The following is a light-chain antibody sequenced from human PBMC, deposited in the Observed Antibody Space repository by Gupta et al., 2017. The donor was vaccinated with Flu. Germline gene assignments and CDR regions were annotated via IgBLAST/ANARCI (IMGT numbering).Light chain of an antibody. V-gene: IGLV2-8*01. CDR1: SSDIGTNNY. CDR2: EVS. Sequence: QSAPTPPPAAFGSAGHTVASPCTGTSSDIGTNNYVSWYQRHPGKAPKLMIYEVSKRPSGVPDRFSGSKSGNPASLAVSGLQAEDEADYYCCSYGVNDVFGTGTKVTVL. CDR3: CSYGVNDV. J-gene: IGLJ1*01.